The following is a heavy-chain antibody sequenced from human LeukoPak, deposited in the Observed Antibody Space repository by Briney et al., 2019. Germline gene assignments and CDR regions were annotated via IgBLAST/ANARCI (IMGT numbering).Heavy chain of an antibody. D-gene: IGHD6-19*01. CDR2: INAGNGNT. Sequence: ASVKVSCKASGYTLTSYAMHWVRQAPGQRLEWMGWINAGNGNTKYSQKFQGRVTITRDTSASTAYMELSSLRSEDTAVYYCARDPGYSSGWYDYWGQGTLVTVSS. CDR3: ARDPGYSSGWYDY. V-gene: IGHV1-3*01. J-gene: IGHJ4*02. CDR1: GYTLTSYA.